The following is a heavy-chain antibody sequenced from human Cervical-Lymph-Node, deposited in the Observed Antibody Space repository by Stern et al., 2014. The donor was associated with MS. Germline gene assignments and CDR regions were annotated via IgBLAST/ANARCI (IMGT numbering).Heavy chain of an antibody. Sequence: VHLVESGGGVVQPGRSLRLSCTASGFSFNTYAMHWVRQAPGKGLEWVAGIRNDGANKHYVDSVKGRFTISRDNSMNTLYLQMNSLRGEDTARYYCAKGHGAVAGDFDSWGQGSLVTVSS. D-gene: IGHD6-19*01. V-gene: IGHV3-30*18. CDR3: AKGHGAVAGDFDS. CDR1: GFSFNTYA. J-gene: IGHJ4*01. CDR2: IRNDGANK.